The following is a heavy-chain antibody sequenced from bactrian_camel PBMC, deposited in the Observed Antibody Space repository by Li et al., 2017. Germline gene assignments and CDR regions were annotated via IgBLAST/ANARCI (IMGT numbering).Heavy chain of an antibody. CDR1: GRNYYRFC. CDR3: AAGSSAIHFCDPHMIPAQFDV. V-gene: IGHV3S1*01. CDR2: IDAEGGRK. J-gene: IGHJ4*01. Sequence: HVQLVESGGGLVQSGGSLTLSCAASGRNYYRFCMAWFRQAPGKEREEVAIIDAEGGRKYYADSVKGRFSISTDSEKYTLHLQMNNLKPEDTAMYYCAAGSSAIHFCDPHMIPAQFDVWGQGTQVTVS. D-gene: IGHD3*01.